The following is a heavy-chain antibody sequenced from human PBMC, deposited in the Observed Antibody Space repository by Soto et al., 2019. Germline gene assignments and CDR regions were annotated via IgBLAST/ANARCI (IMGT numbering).Heavy chain of an antibody. Sequence: GGSLGLFCTASGFTFSTYCMNWVRQASGKGLEWVSYISSSSSTIFYTDSVKGRFTVSRDNAKNSLYLQMNSLRAEDTAVYYCARPTNYYDSSGPPAYWGQGTLVTVSS. V-gene: IGHV3-48*01. CDR2: ISSSSSTI. J-gene: IGHJ4*02. CDR1: GFTFSTYC. CDR3: ARPTNYYDSSGPPAY. D-gene: IGHD3-22*01.